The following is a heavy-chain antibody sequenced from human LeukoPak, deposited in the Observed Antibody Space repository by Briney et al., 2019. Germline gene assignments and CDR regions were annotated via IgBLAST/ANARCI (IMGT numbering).Heavy chain of an antibody. CDR2: VDHTGST. CDR1: DDSITMYY. CDR3: ARVPDSNYPYYFDY. J-gene: IGHJ4*02. D-gene: IGHD4-11*01. Sequence: SETLSLTCSVSDDSITMYYWTWIRQPPGKGLEWIGYVDHTGSTNFNPSLNGRVSISRDTTKNLFSLRLSSLTAADTAVYYCARVPDSNYPYYFDYWGQGTLVTVSS. V-gene: IGHV4-59*01.